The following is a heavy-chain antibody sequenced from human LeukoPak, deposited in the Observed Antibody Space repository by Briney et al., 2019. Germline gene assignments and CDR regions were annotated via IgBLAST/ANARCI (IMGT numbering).Heavy chain of an antibody. CDR2: ISSNGGST. CDR1: GFTFSIYA. J-gene: IGHJ4*02. CDR3: VKGRRGSGTRLGFDQ. D-gene: IGHD3-16*01. Sequence: PGGSLRLTCSGSGFTFSIYAIHWVRQAPGKGLEYVSAISSNGGSTYYADSVKGRFTISRDNSKNTLYLQMSSLRAEDTAVYYCVKGRRGSGTRLGFDQWGQGTLVTVSS. V-gene: IGHV3-64D*06.